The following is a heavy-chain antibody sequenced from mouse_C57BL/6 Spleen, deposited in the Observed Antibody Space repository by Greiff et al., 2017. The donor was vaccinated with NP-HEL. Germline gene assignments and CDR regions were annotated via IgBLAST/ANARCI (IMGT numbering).Heavy chain of an antibody. D-gene: IGHD2-4*01. CDR2: IYPGNSDT. J-gene: IGHJ2*01. CDR1: GYTFTSYW. CDR3: TRWDYYDYDGYYFDY. V-gene: IGHV1-5*01. Sequence: VQLQQSGTVLARPGASVKMSCKTSGYTFTSYWMHWVKQRPGQGLEWIGAIYPGNSDTSYNQKFKGKAKLTAVTSASTAYMELSSLTNEDSAVYYCTRWDYYDYDGYYFDYWGQGTTLTVSS.